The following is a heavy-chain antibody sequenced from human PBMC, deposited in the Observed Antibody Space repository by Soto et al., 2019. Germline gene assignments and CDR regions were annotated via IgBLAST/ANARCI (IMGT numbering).Heavy chain of an antibody. V-gene: IGHV3-30*18. CDR3: AKDWVGGSNKYYFEY. D-gene: IGHD1-26*01. CDR1: GFTFRDYG. Sequence: QVQLVESGGGVVRPGRSLRLSCVASGFTFRDYGMHWVRQAPGKGLEWVAGISHHGLKEHYADSVKGRYTISRDNSKKTVYLQLNSLRGDDTAVYYCAKDWVGGSNKYYFEYWGQGTLVTVSS. CDR2: ISHHGLKE. J-gene: IGHJ4*02.